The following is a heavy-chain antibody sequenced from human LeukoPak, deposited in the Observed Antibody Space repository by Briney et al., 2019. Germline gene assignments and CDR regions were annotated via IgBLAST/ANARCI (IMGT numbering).Heavy chain of an antibody. CDR3: ARTYTYDFWSGYYRDDAFDI. CDR2: IYYSGST. V-gene: IGHV4-59*01. D-gene: IGHD3-3*01. CDR1: GGSISSYY. Sequence: SETLSLTCTVSGGSISSYYWSWIRQPPGKGLEWIGYIYYSGSTNYNPSLKTRVTISVDTAKNQFSLELSSVTAADTAVYYCARTYTYDFWSGYYRDDAFDIWGQGTMVTVSS. J-gene: IGHJ3*02.